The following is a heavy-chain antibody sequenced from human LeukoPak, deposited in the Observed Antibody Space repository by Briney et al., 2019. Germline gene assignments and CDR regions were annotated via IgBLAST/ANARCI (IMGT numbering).Heavy chain of an antibody. Sequence: GGSLRLSCAASGFTFSSYGMSWVRQAPGKGLEWVAAISGSGGSTYYADSVKGRFTISRDNSKNTLYLQMNSLRADDTAVYYCAKEMVRVVIRSSLDYWGQGTLVTVSS. CDR3: AKEMVRVVIRSSLDY. CDR1: GFTFSSYG. D-gene: IGHD3-10*01. J-gene: IGHJ4*02. CDR2: ISGSGGST. V-gene: IGHV3-23*01.